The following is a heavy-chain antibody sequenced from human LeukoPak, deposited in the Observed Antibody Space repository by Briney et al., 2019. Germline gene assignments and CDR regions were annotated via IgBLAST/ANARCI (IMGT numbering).Heavy chain of an antibody. CDR2: IIPIFGTA. CDR1: GGTFSSYA. V-gene: IGHV1-69*13. Sequence: AASVKVSCKASGGTFSSYAISWVRQAPGQGLEWMGGIIPIFGTANYAQKFQGRVTITADESTSTAYMELSSLRSEDTAVYYCAGPAFKYSNYEVASRIYKYYYYYMDVWGKGTTVTVSS. D-gene: IGHD4-11*01. J-gene: IGHJ6*03. CDR3: AGPAFKYSNYEVASRIYKYYYYYMDV.